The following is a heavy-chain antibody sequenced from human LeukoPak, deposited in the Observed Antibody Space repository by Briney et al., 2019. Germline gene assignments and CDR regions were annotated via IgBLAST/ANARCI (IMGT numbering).Heavy chain of an antibody. CDR2: ISYDGSNK. CDR1: GFTFSSYG. J-gene: IGHJ3*02. D-gene: IGHD5-18*01. V-gene: IGHV3-30*18. CDR3: ANKGEGLGYSYGENDAFDI. Sequence: GVSLRLSCAASGFTFSSYGMHWVRQAPGKGLEWVAVISYDGSNKYYADSVKGRFTISRDNSKNTLYLQMNSLRAEDTAVYYCANKGEGLGYSYGENDAFDIWGQGTMVTVSS.